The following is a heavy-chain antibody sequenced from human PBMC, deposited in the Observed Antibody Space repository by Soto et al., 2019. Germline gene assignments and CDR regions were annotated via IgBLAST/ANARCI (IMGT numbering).Heavy chain of an antibody. J-gene: IGHJ4*02. CDR2: ISGSGGST. Sequence: PVGSLRLSCASTVFTFSSYAMSCVRHSPGKGLEWVSAISGSGGSTYYADSVKGRFTISRDNSKNTLYLQMNSLRAEDTAVYYCARVDKDMVIRCWGQGTRVRVS. D-gene: IGHD5-18*01. CDR3: ARVDKDMVIRC. V-gene: IGHV3-23*01. CDR1: VFTFSSYA.